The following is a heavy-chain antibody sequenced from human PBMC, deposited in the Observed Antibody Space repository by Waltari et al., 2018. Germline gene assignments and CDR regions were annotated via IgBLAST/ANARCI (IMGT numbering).Heavy chain of an antibody. CDR3: ARGRDVFANFDYNWFDP. V-gene: IGHV1-8*02. D-gene: IGHD3-3*01. CDR2: VNPNRGAT. J-gene: IGHJ5*02. Sequence: QVQLVQSGAEVLRPGAAVKVSCQASGYTFNNYEINWVRQAAGQGLEWMGWVNPNRGATAYAQKFQGRISMTWDTFTRTAYMELSNLRSDDTAVFYCARGRDVFANFDYNWFDPWGQGTLVTVSS. CDR1: GYTFNNYE.